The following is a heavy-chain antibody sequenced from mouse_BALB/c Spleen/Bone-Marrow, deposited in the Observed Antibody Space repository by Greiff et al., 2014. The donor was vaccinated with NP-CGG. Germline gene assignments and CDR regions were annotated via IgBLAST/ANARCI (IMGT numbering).Heavy chain of an antibody. CDR1: GFTFSSYI. CDR2: ISNGGGST. D-gene: IGHD2-1*01. CDR3: ARQGVYYGKTYDAMDY. Sequence: EVQLQQSGGGLVQPGGSLKISCAASGFTFSSYIMSWVRQTPEKRLEWVAYISNGGGSTDYPDTVKGRFTISRDKAKNTLYLQMNSLKSEDTAMYYWARQGVYYGKTYDAMDYWGQGTSVTVSS. V-gene: IGHV5-12-2*01. J-gene: IGHJ4*01.